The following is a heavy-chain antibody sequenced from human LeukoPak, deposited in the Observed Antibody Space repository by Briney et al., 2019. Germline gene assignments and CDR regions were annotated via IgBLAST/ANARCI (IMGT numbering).Heavy chain of an antibody. V-gene: IGHV3-64D*06. CDR3: ASTYSYDSSGYYPFDY. D-gene: IGHD3-22*01. CDR1: GFTFSRYA. CDR2: ITNNGRST. Sequence: GGSLRLSCSASGFTFSRYAMHWVRQPPGKGLEYASAITNNGRSTYYADSVKGRFTISRDNSKNTLYLQMSSLRAEDTAVYYCASTYSYDSSGYYPFDYWGQGTLVTVPS. J-gene: IGHJ4*02.